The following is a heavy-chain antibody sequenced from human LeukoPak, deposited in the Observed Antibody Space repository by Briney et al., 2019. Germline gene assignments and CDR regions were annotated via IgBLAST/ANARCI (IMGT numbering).Heavy chain of an antibody. V-gene: IGHV1-18*01. D-gene: IGHD2-2*01. CDR2: ISAYNGNT. J-gene: IGHJ6*03. CDR3: ARDGHGDCSSTSCFYHYYYMDV. CDR1: GYTFTSYG. Sequence: ASVKVSCKASGYTFTSYGISWVRQAPGQGLEWVGWISAYNGNTNYAQKLQGRVTMTTDTSTSTAYMELRSLRSDDTAVYYCARDGHGDCSSTSCFYHYYYMDVWGKGTTVTVSS.